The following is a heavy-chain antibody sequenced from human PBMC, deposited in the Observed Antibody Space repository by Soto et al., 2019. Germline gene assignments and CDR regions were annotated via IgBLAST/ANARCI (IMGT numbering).Heavy chain of an antibody. V-gene: IGHV1-69*13. Sequence: SVKVSCKASGGTFSSYAISWVRQAPGQGLEWMGGIIPIFGTANYAQKFQGRVTITADESTSTAYMELSSLRSEDTAVYYCARGTTYDYVWGSYRLSLDVWGQGTTVTVSS. D-gene: IGHD3-16*02. CDR1: GGTFSSYA. J-gene: IGHJ6*02. CDR2: IIPIFGTA. CDR3: ARGTTYDYVWGSYRLSLDV.